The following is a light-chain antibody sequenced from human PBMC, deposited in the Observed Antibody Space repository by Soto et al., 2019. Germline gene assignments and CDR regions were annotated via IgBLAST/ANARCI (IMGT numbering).Light chain of an antibody. V-gene: IGKV1-5*03. CDR3: QHDTNYSVT. J-gene: IGKJ1*01. CDR2: RTS. Sequence: DIQMTQSPSTLSASVGDRVTITCRASQSVSDWLAWYQQKPGKAPNLLIYRTSNLESGVPSRFSCSGSATEFTLTIGSLQPDDFATYYCQHDTNYSVTFGHGTKVEIK. CDR1: QSVSDW.